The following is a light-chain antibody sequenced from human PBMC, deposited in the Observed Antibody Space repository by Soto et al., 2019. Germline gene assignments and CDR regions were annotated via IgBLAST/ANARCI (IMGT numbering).Light chain of an antibody. Sequence: EIVLTQSPATLSLSPVERATLSCRASQSVSSYLAWYQQKPGQAPRLLIYDASNRATGIPARFSGSGSGTDFTLTISSLEPEDFAVYYCQQYNEWPETFGHGTKVDIK. J-gene: IGKJ1*01. CDR3: QQYNEWPET. CDR1: QSVSSY. CDR2: DAS. V-gene: IGKV3-11*01.